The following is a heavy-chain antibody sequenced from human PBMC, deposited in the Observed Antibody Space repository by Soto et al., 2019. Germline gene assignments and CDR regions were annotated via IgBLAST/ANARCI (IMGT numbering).Heavy chain of an antibody. CDR2: IVVGRGNT. D-gene: IGHD3-3*01. CDR1: GFTFTSST. Sequence: QMQLVQSGPEVKKPGTSVKVSCKASGFTFTSSTMQWVRQARGQRLEWVGWIVVGRGNTNYAQKFQGRVTITRDMSTSTAYMELSSLRSEDTAVYYCAAGKYDFWSGYDYWGQGTQVTVSS. V-gene: IGHV1-58*02. J-gene: IGHJ4*02. CDR3: AAGKYDFWSGYDY.